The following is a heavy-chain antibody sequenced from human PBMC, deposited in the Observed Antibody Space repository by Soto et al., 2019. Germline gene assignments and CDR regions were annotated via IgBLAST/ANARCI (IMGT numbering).Heavy chain of an antibody. V-gene: IGHV4-59*01. CDR2: VYFSGNT. J-gene: IGHJ5*02. D-gene: IGHD6-25*01. CDR3: GSVRPSGYVLS. Sequence: PSETLSLPCTVSGGSLSSYYWTWIRQSPGKGLEWIGYVYFSGNTNYNPSLKSRVTISIDTSKNQFSLRLASVTAADTAFSCCGSVRPSGYVLSWGQGTLVTVSS. CDR1: GGSLSSYY.